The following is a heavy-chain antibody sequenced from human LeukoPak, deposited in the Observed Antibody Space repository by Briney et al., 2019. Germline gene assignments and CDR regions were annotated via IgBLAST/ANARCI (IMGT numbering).Heavy chain of an antibody. Sequence: SETPSLTCFVSGGSISSYCWSWIRQSPGKGLEWIGDICYSGSTEYNPSLKSRVTISVDTSKNQFSLKLSSVTAADTAVYYCARGIAGTGYYYYYYMDVWGKGTTVTVSS. CDR1: GGSISSYC. CDR3: ARGIAGTGYYYYYYMDV. D-gene: IGHD6-13*01. CDR2: ICYSGST. V-gene: IGHV4-59*01. J-gene: IGHJ6*03.